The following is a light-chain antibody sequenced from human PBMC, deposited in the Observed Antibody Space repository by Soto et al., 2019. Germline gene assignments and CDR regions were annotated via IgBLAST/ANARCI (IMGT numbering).Light chain of an antibody. Sequence: DIQMTQSPSFLSASVGDRVTISCRASQAINTYLNWYQQKPGKAPKLLIYGTSDLQNGVPSRFSGGGSGTDFTLTISSLQPEDFAPYYCQQSYSTLLLTFGQGTRLEV. V-gene: IGKV1-39*01. CDR3: QQSYSTLLLT. CDR2: GTS. CDR1: QAINTY. J-gene: IGKJ5*01.